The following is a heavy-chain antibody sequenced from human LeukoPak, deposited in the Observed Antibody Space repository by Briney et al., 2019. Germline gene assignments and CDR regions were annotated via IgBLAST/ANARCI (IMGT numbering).Heavy chain of an antibody. Sequence: GGSLRLSCAASGFTFSSYSMNWVRQAPGKGLEWVARINPGGSSITYADSVKGRFTISRDNAKNTLYLQMDSLRAEDTGVYYCARSNQADDYWGQGTLVTVSS. V-gene: IGHV3-74*01. CDR2: INPGGSSI. J-gene: IGHJ4*02. CDR1: GFTFSSYS. D-gene: IGHD1-14*01. CDR3: ARSNQADDY.